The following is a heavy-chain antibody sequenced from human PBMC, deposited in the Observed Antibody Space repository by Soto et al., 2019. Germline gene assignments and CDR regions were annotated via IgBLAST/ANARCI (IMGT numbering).Heavy chain of an antibody. CDR3: AKGRETTTSAKFCFDN. CDR1: GFSFNSYD. Sequence: EVRLLESGGGLVQPGGSLRLSCAASGFSFNSYDMTWVRQAPGQGLEWVSSLSVTGGGPYYADSVRGRFTMSRDNSKNTLALEMSGLRADDSAVYYCAKGRETTTSAKFCFDNWGQGTLVTVSS. CDR2: LSVTGGGP. V-gene: IGHV3-23*01. D-gene: IGHD1-26*01. J-gene: IGHJ4*02.